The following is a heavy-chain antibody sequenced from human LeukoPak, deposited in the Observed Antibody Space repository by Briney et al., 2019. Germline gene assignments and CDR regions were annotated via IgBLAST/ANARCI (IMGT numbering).Heavy chain of an antibody. CDR2: IRSSGST. V-gene: IGHV4-59*01. J-gene: IGHJ5*02. D-gene: IGHD5-24*01. CDR3: ARDDGSSMTNNINWYVH. Sequence: PSETLSLTCTVSGGFISSSYWTWIRQPPGKGLEWIGYIRSSGSTSYNPSLKSRVTISLDTSKNQFSLKLSSVTAADTAVYYCARDDGSSMTNNINWYVHWGQGTLVTVSS. CDR1: GGFISSSY.